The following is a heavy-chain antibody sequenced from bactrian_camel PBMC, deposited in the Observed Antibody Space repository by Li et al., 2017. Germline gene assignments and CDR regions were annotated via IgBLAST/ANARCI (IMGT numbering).Heavy chain of an antibody. J-gene: IGHJ4*01. D-gene: IGHD2*01. V-gene: IGHV3S1*01. Sequence: HVQLVESGGGLVQPGGSLRLSCVASAYTYSSNCVGWFRQAPGKEREGVAAINTGDGSTFYSDSVKGRFTISRDNTKNTVYLQLNSLQSEDTAMYYCARTVDYSQYPYADGSQGTQVTVS. CDR1: AYTYSSNC. CDR2: INTGDGST.